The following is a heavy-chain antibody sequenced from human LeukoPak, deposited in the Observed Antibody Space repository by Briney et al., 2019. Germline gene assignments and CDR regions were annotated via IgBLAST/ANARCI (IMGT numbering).Heavy chain of an antibody. CDR1: GYTFTSYA. D-gene: IGHD2-2*01. V-gene: IGHV1-3*03. J-gene: IGHJ6*03. CDR3: ARAERSCSSTSCYQHYYYYMDV. CDR2: INAGNGNT. Sequence: ASVKVSCKASGYTFTSYAMHWVRQAPGQRLEWMGWINAGNGNTKYSQEFQGRVTITRDTSASTAYMELSSLRSEDTAVYYCARAERSCSSTSCYQHYYYYMDVWGKGTTVTVSS.